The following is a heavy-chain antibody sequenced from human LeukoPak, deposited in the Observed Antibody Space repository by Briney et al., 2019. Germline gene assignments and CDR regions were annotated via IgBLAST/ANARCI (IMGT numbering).Heavy chain of an antibody. D-gene: IGHD3-10*01. V-gene: IGHV1-69*04. Sequence: ASVKVSCKASGGTFSSCAINWVRLAPGQGLEWMGRIIPILGITNYAQKFQGRVTMTRDTSTSTVYMELSSLRSEDTAMYYCARTGSGSYFLDYWGQGTLVTVSS. CDR3: ARTGSGSYFLDY. CDR1: GGTFSSCA. CDR2: IIPILGIT. J-gene: IGHJ4*02.